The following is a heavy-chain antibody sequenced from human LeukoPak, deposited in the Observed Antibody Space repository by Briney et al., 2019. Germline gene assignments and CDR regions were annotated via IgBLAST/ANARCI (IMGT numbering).Heavy chain of an antibody. CDR2: IYTSGST. V-gene: IGHV4-4*07. CDR3: ASLVGTGTVTNYYYYGMDV. Sequence: SETLSLTCTVSGGSISSYYWSWIRQPAGKGLEWIGRIYTSGSTNYNPSLKSRVTISVDTSKNQFSLKLSSVTAADTAVYYCASLVGTGTVTNYYYYGMDVWGQGTTVTVSS. J-gene: IGHJ6*02. CDR1: GGSISSYY. D-gene: IGHD4-17*01.